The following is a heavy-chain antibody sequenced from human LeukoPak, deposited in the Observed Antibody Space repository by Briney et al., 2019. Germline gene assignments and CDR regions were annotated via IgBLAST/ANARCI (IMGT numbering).Heavy chain of an antibody. CDR1: GYTFTGYY. Sequence: ASVKVSCKASGYTFTGYYMHWVRQAPGQGLEWMGWINPNNGGTHYAQKFQGRVTMTRDTSISTAYMELSRLRSDDTAVYYCAREPGDGGYYNFDYWGQGTLVTVST. D-gene: IGHD4-17*01. J-gene: IGHJ4*02. V-gene: IGHV1-2*02. CDR3: AREPGDGGYYNFDY. CDR2: INPNNGGT.